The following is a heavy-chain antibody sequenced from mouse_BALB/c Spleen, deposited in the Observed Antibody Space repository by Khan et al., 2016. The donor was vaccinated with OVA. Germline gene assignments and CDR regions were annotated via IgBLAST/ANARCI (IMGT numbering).Heavy chain of an antibody. Sequence: EVQLQESGPGLVKPSQSLSLTCTVTGYSITSDYAWNWIRQFPGNKLEWMGYISYSGSTNYNPALKSRISITRATSKNQFFLQLNSVTTEDTATYYLAIDGSRYNSAMDYWGQGTSVTVSS. CDR3: AIDGSRYNSAMDY. V-gene: IGHV3-2*02. CDR1: GYSITSDYA. CDR2: ISYSGST. J-gene: IGHJ4*01. D-gene: IGHD2-3*01.